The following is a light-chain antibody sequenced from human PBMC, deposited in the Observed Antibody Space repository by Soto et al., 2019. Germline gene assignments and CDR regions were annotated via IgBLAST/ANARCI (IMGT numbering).Light chain of an antibody. Sequence: QSVLTQPASVSGSPGQSITISCTGTSSDVGGYNYVSGYQQHPGKAPKLMIYEVSNRPSGVSNRFSGSTSGNTASLTISGLQAEDEADYYCSSYTSSSTQVFGTGTKLTV. CDR1: SSDVGGYNY. J-gene: IGLJ1*01. CDR2: EVS. V-gene: IGLV2-14*01. CDR3: SSYTSSSTQV.